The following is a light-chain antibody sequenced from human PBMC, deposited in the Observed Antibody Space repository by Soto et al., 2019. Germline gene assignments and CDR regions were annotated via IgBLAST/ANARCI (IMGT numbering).Light chain of an antibody. CDR1: SSDIGGYDF. J-gene: IGLJ1*01. Sequence: QSALTQPPSASGSPGQAVTISCTGTSSDIGGYDFVSWYQVRPGEAPQLIIYNVNGRPSGVPRRFSGSKSGNTASLTVSGLQAVDEADYYCSSYTSDSSYVFGSGTKVTVL. V-gene: IGLV2-8*01. CDR2: NVN. CDR3: SSYTSDSSYV.